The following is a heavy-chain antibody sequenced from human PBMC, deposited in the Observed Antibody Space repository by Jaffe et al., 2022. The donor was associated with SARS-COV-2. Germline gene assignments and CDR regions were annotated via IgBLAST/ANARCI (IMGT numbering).Heavy chain of an antibody. Sequence: QLQLQESGPGLVKPSETLSLTCTVSGGSISSSSYYWGWIRQPPGKGLEWIGSIYYSGSTYYNPSLKSRVTISVDTSKNQFSLKLSSVTAADTAVYYCARHQGLLRGESEGPLDYWGQGTLVTVSS. D-gene: IGHD4-17*01. V-gene: IGHV4-39*01. CDR2: IYYSGST. J-gene: IGHJ4*02. CDR3: ARHQGLLRGESEGPLDY. CDR1: GGSISSSSYY.